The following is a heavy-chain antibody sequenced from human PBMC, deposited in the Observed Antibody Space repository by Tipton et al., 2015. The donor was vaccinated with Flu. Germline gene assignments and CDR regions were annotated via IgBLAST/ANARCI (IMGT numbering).Heavy chain of an antibody. J-gene: IGHJ5*02. CDR3: ARRDYSNYVSDPKNWFDP. CDR2: INHSGST. Sequence: TLSLTCSVYGGSFSGYYWTWIRQPPGKGLEWIGEINHSGSTHYSSSLKSRVTMSVDSSKNQFSLHLSSVTAADTAVYYCARRDYSNYVSDPKNWFDPWGHGTLVTVSS. D-gene: IGHD4-11*01. CDR1: GGSFSGYY. V-gene: IGHV4-34*01.